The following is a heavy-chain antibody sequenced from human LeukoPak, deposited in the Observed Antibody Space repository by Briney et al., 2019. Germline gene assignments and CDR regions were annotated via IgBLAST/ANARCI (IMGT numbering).Heavy chain of an antibody. CDR1: GFTFSSYS. CDR2: ISSSSSYI. J-gene: IGHJ4*02. V-gene: IGHV3-21*01. Sequence: PGGSLRLSCAASGFTFSSYSMNWVRQAPGKGLEWVSSISSSSSYIYYADSVKGRFTISRDNAKNSLYLQMNSLRAEDTAVYYCARDGAAAGTEDHWGQGTLVTVSS. D-gene: IGHD6-13*01. CDR3: ARDGAAAGTEDH.